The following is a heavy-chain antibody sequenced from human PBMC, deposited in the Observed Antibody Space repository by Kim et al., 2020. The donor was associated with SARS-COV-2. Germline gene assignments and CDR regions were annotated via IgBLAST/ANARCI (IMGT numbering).Heavy chain of an antibody. CDR3: ARGGYYFDY. J-gene: IGHJ4*02. V-gene: IGHV4-34*01. CDR1: GGSFSGYY. Sequence: SETLSLTCAVYGGSFSGYYWSWIRQPPGKGLEWIGEINHSGSTNYNPSLKSRVTISVDTSKNQFSLKLSSVTAADTAVYYCARGGYYFDYWGQGTLVTVSS. CDR2: INHSGST.